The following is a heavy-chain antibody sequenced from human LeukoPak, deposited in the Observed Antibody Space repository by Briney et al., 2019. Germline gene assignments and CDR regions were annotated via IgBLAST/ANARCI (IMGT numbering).Heavy chain of an antibody. J-gene: IGHJ6*02. CDR1: GYTFTGYY. CDR2: INPNSGNT. D-gene: IGHD6-13*01. Sequence: ASVKVSCKASGYTFTGYYMHWVRQAPGQGLEWMGWINPNSGNTGYAQKFQGRVTMTRNTSISTAYMELSSLRSEDTAVYYCASIAAAGTYYYYYGMDVWGQGTTVTVSS. CDR3: ASIAAAGTYYYYYGMDV. V-gene: IGHV1-8*02.